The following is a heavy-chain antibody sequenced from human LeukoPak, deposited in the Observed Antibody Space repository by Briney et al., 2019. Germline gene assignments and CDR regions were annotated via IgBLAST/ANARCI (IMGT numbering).Heavy chain of an antibody. CDR3: AREYCSSTSCYFDY. CDR2: IYYSGST. D-gene: IGHD2-2*01. J-gene: IGHJ4*02. CDR1: GGSISSYY. Sequence: SETLSLTCTVSGGSISSYYWSWVRQPPGKGLEWIGYIYYSGSTNYNPSLKSRVAISVDSSKNQFSLKLTSVTAADTAVYYCAREYCSSTSCYFDYWGQGTLVTVSS. V-gene: IGHV4-59*01.